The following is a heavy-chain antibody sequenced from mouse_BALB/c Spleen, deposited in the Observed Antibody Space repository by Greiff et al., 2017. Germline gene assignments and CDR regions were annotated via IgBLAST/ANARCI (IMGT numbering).Heavy chain of an antibody. Sequence: EVKVVESGGGLVKPGGSLKLSCAASGFTFSSYAMSWVRQTPEKRLEWVASISSGGSTYYPDSVKGRFTISRDNARNILYLQMSSLRSEDTAMYYCARVYYDYAYFDYWGQGTTLTVSS. CDR1: GFTFSSYA. D-gene: IGHD2-4*01. CDR3: ARVYYDYAYFDY. V-gene: IGHV5-6-5*01. CDR2: ISSGGST. J-gene: IGHJ2*01.